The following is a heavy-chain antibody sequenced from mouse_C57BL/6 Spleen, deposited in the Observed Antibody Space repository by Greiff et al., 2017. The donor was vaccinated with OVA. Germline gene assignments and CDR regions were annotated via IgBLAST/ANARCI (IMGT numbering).Heavy chain of an antibody. CDR2: ISYDGSN. Sequence: EVQLQESGPGLVKPSQSLSLTCSVTGYSITSGYYWNWIRQFPGNKLEWMGYISYDGSNNYNPSLKNRISITRDTSKNQFFLKLNSVTTEDTATYYCARIQLLRTGYFDVWGTGTTVTVSS. V-gene: IGHV3-6*01. CDR3: ARIQLLRTGYFDV. D-gene: IGHD1-1*01. CDR1: GYSITSGYY. J-gene: IGHJ1*03.